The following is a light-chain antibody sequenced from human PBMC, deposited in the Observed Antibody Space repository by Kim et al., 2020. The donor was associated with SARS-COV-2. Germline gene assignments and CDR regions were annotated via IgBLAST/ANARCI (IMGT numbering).Light chain of an antibody. CDR1: KLGTKY. CDR3: QAWDSTTLL. CDR2: EDT. V-gene: IGLV3-1*01. Sequence: SVSPGQTASISCSGDKLGTKYTCWYQQRPGRSPVLVISEDTKRPSGIPERFSGSNSGNTATLTITGTLAMDEADYYCQAWDSTTLLFGGGTQLTVL. J-gene: IGLJ2*01.